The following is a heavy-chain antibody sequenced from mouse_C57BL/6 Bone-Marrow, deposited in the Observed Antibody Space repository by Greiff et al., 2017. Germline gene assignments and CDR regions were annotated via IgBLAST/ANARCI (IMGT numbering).Heavy chain of an antibody. CDR2: INPSSGYT. Sequence: QVQLQQSGAELARPGASVKMSCKASGYTFTSYTMHWVKQRPGQGLEWIGYINPSSGYTKYNQKFKDKATLTADKSSSTAYMQLSSLTSEDSAVYYCARQAVVAREVLYAMDYWGQGTSVTVSS. J-gene: IGHJ4*01. CDR3: ARQAVVAREVLYAMDY. D-gene: IGHD1-1*01. V-gene: IGHV1-4*01. CDR1: GYTFTSYT.